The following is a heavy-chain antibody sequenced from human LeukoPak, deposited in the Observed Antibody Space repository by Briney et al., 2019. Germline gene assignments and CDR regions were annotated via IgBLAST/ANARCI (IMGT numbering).Heavy chain of an antibody. Sequence: SQTLSLTCAISGDSVPSNSAAWNWVRQSPSRGLEWLGRTYYRSKWFNDYSISVKSRITVNPDTSKNQFSLQLTSVTPEDTAVYYCARDGGLGLDYFDYWGQGTLVTVSS. CDR1: GDSVPSNSAA. CDR2: TYYRSKWFN. J-gene: IGHJ4*02. D-gene: IGHD3-16*01. CDR3: ARDGGLGLDYFDY. V-gene: IGHV6-1*01.